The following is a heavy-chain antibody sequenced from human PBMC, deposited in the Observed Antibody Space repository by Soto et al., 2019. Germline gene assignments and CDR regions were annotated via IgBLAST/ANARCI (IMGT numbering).Heavy chain of an antibody. V-gene: IGHV1-18*01. Sequence: ASVKVSCKASGYTFTSYGISWVRQAPGQGLEWMGWISAYNGNTNYAQKLQGRVTMTTDTSTSTAYMELRSLRSDDTAVYYCARDRGYYGSGEYYYYGMDVWGQGTTVTVSS. CDR3: ARDRGYYGSGEYYYYGMDV. CDR2: ISAYNGNT. D-gene: IGHD3-10*01. CDR1: GYTFTSYG. J-gene: IGHJ6*02.